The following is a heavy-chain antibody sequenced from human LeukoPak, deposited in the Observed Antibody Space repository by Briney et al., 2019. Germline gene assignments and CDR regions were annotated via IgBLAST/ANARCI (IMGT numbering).Heavy chain of an antibody. CDR3: AREGAPYYYDSSGYYHPYYFDY. CDR2: IYYSGST. J-gene: IGHJ4*02. V-gene: IGHV4-39*07. Sequence: WVRQAPGKGLEWIGSIYYSGSTYYNPSLKSRVTISVDTSKNQFSLKLSSVTAADTAVYYCAREGAPYYYDSSGYYHPYYFDYWGQGTLVTVSS. D-gene: IGHD3-22*01.